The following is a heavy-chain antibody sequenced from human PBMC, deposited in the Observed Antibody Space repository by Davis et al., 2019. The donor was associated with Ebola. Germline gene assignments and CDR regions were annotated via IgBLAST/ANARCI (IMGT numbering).Heavy chain of an antibody. V-gene: IGHV3-23*01. CDR3: ARVTGGELLAWDWFDP. Sequence: GESLKISCETSGFIFSNYVMSWVRQAPGKGLEWVSTFGTGGDTYYADSVKGRFTISRDNSKNTLYLQMNSLRAEDTAVYYCARVTGGELLAWDWFDPWGQGTLVTVSS. CDR2: FGTGGDT. D-gene: IGHD2-8*02. CDR1: GFIFSNYV. J-gene: IGHJ5*02.